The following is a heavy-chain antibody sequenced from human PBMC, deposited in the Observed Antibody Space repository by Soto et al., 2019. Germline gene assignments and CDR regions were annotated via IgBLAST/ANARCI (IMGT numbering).Heavy chain of an antibody. CDR3: TRVRPVTMTYYYGMDV. V-gene: IGHV3-49*04. Sequence: GGSLRLSCTASGFTFGDYAMSWVRQAPGKGLEWVGFIRSKAYGGTTEYAASVKGRFTISRDDSKSIAYLQMNSLKTEDTAVYYCTRVRPVTMTYYYGMDVWGQGTTVTVSS. CDR2: IRSKAYGGTT. J-gene: IGHJ6*02. D-gene: IGHD4-4*01. CDR1: GFTFGDYA.